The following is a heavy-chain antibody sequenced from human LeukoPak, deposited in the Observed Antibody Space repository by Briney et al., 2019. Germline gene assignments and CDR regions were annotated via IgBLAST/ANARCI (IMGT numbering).Heavy chain of an antibody. CDR3: ARGVEPLAANTLAY. Sequence: GGSLRLSCAASGFTVIANDMTWVRQAPGKGLEWVSVLYSDGNTKYADSVQGRFTISRDDSKNTLYLEMNSLSPDDTAVYYCARGVEPLAANTLAYWGQGTLVTVSS. CDR1: GFTVIAND. J-gene: IGHJ4*02. D-gene: IGHD1-14*01. CDR2: LYSDGNT. V-gene: IGHV3-53*01.